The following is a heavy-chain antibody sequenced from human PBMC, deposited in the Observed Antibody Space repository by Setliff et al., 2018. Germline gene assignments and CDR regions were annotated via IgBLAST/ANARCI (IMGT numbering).Heavy chain of an antibody. CDR2: FYYGGST. Sequence: SETLSLTCTVSGASISSSSYYWGWVRQPPGKGLEWIGTFYYGGSTYYSPSLKSRVTISVDASKNQFSLKLTSVTAADTAVYSCARHGYSYGYYFEYWGQGTQVTSPQ. CDR1: GASISSSSYY. J-gene: IGHJ4*02. V-gene: IGHV4-39*01. CDR3: ARHGYSYGYYFEY. D-gene: IGHD5-18*01.